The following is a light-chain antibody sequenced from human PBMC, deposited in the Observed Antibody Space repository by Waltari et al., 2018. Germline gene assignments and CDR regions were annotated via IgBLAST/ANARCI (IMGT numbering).Light chain of an antibody. CDR2: RNN. V-gene: IGLV1-47*01. Sequence: QSVLTQPPSASGTPGQKVTISCSGSSPNIGGSYVYWYRPFPGTAPKLLIYRNNQRPSGVPDRFSGSKSGISASLTISGLRSDDEADYYCASATWDGSLNGVVFGGGTKLTVL. CDR1: SPNIGGSY. J-gene: IGLJ3*02. CDR3: ATWDGSLNGVV.